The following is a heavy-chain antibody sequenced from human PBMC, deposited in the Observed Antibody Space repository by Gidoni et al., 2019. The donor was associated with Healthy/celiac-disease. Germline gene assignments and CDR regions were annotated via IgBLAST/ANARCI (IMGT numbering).Heavy chain of an antibody. J-gene: IGHJ4*02. CDR3: ARDSSPNQPQQQPIDFDFDY. CDR1: GFTFSSYS. CDR2: ISSSSSYI. V-gene: IGHV3-21*01. D-gene: IGHD6-13*01. Sequence: EVQLVESGGGLVKPGGSLRLSCAASGFTFSSYSMNWVRQAPGKGLEWVSSISSSSSYIYYADSVKGRFTISRDNAKNSLYLQMNSLRAEDTAVYYCARDSSPNQPQQQPIDFDFDYWGQGTLVTVSS.